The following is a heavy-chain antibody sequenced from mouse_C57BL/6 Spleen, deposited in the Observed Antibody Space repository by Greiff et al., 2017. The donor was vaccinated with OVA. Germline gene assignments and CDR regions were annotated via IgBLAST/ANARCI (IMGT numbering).Heavy chain of an antibody. CDR3: ARLYDGYWDFDY. CDR1: GYAFSSSW. Sequence: VQLQQSGPELVKPGASVKISCKASGYAFSSSWMNWVKQRPGKGLEWIGRIYPGDGDTNYNGKFKGKATLTADKSSSTAYMQLSSLTSEDSAVYFCARLYDGYWDFDYWGQGTTLTVSS. CDR2: IYPGDGDT. D-gene: IGHD2-3*01. V-gene: IGHV1-82*01. J-gene: IGHJ2*01.